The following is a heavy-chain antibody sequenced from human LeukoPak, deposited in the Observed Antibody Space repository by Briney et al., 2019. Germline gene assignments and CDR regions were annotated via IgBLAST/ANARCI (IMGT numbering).Heavy chain of an antibody. CDR1: GYSFSDYW. J-gene: IGHJ4*02. V-gene: IGHV5-51*01. Sequence: GESLKISCKGSGYSFSDYWIGWVRQMPGKGLERMGIIYPGDSDIRYSPSFQGQVTISADKSITTAYLQWSSLKASDTAMYYCAKYYYDRSAGPFDYWGQGTLVTVSS. CDR2: IYPGDSDI. CDR3: AKYYYDRSAGPFDY. D-gene: IGHD3-22*01.